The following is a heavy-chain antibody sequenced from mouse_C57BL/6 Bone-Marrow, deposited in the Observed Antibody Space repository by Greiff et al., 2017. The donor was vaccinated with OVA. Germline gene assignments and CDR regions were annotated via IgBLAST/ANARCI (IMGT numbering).Heavy chain of an antibody. CDR2: IYPGDGDT. CDR1: GYAFSSYW. V-gene: IGHV1-80*01. J-gene: IGHJ4*01. CDR3: ARSGGLDDMDG. Sequence: VQLQESGAELVKPGASVKISCKASGYAFSSYWMNWVKQRPGQGLEWIGQIYPGDGDTNYNGKFKGKATLTADKSSSTAYMQLSSLTSEDSAVYFCARSGGLDDMDGWGKGTSVTVSS. D-gene: IGHD6-2*01.